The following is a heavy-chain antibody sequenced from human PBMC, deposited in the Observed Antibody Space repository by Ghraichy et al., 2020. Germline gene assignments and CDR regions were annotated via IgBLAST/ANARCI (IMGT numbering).Heavy chain of an antibody. J-gene: IGHJ4*02. Sequence: SQTLSLTCNVSGGSIRSDYWSWIRQSPGKGLEWIGYIFYSWSGITNYNPSLKSRVTVSMDTSKNQVSLMLTSVTTADTALYYCARSKYTDGWFYFDHWGRGTLVTVSS. CDR2: IFYSWSGIT. D-gene: IGHD6-19*01. CDR3: ARSKYTDGWFYFDH. V-gene: IGHV4-59*01. CDR1: GGSIRSDY.